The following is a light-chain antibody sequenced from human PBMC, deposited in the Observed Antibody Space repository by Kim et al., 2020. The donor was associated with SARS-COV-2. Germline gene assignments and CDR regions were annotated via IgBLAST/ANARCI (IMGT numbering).Light chain of an antibody. CDR2: DGS. CDR3: QQYADSPRT. CDR1: QRLSSNR. V-gene: IGKV3-20*01. J-gene: IGKJ4*01. Sequence: TPGERASLSCRASQRLSSNRVAWFQQTPGQSPRLVIYDGSTRASGIPDRFSGSGSGTDFTLTISRLEPEDFAVYFCQQYADSPRTFGGGTKVDIK.